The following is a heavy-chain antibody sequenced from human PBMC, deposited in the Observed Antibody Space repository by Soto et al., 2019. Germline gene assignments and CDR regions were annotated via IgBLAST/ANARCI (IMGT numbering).Heavy chain of an antibody. CDR2: IYYSGRT. CDR1: DASLSSGGFC. D-gene: IGHD3-10*01. J-gene: IGHJ4*02. Sequence: SETLSLTCTVSDASLSSGGFCWSWIRQHPGKGLEWIGFIYYSGRTYYNPSLQSRVSISVAASKNQFSLKLTSVTAADTAVYFCARLVLPSYYFDHWGQGTLVTVSS. V-gene: IGHV4-31*03. CDR3: ARLVLPSYYFDH.